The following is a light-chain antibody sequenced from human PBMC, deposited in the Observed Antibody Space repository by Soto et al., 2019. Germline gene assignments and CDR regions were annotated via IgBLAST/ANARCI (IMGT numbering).Light chain of an antibody. CDR3: QQYNSWIT. V-gene: IGKV3-15*01. CDR2: VAS. J-gene: IGKJ5*01. Sequence: EIVMTQSPATLSVSPGERATLSCRASQSVSSNLAWYQQKPGQAPRLLIYVASTRATGIPARFSGSGSGTECTLTISSLQSEDFAVYYCQQYNSWITFGQGTRLEIK. CDR1: QSVSSN.